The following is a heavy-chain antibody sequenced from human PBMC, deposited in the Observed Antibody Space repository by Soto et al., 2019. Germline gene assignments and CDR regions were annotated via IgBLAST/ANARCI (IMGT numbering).Heavy chain of an antibody. D-gene: IGHD3-3*01. J-gene: IGHJ4*02. CDR2: IVVGSGNT. CDR3: AATDYDFWSGYYTGMHY. V-gene: IGHV1-58*01. CDR1: GFTFTSSA. Sequence: SVKVSCKASGFTFTSSAVQWVRQARGQRLEWIGWIVVGSGNTNYAQKFQERVTITRDMSTSTAYMELSSLRSEDTAVYYCAATDYDFWSGYYTGMHYWGQGTLVTVSS.